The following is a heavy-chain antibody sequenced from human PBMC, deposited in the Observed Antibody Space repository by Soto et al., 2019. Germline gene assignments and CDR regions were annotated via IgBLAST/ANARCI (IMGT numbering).Heavy chain of an antibody. CDR2: ISYDGSNK. CDR3: AKDRGTVTSWFDP. CDR1: GFTFSSYG. V-gene: IGHV3-30*18. D-gene: IGHD4-17*01. J-gene: IGHJ5*02. Sequence: QVQLVESGGGVVQPGRSLRLSCAASGFTFSSYGMHWVRQAPGKGLEWVAVISYDGSNKYYADSVKGRFTISRDNSKNTLYLQMNSLRAEDTAVYYCAKDRGTVTSWFDPWGQGTLVTVSS.